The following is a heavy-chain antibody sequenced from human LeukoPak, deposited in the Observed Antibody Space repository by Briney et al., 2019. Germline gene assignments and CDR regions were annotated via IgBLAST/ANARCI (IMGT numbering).Heavy chain of an antibody. V-gene: IGHV3-48*04. CDR1: GFTFSSYS. CDR2: ISSSSSTI. J-gene: IGHJ4*02. D-gene: IGHD6-19*01. CDR3: AKGGWLDD. Sequence: GGSLGLSCAASGFTFSSYSMNWVRQAPGKGLEWVSYISSSSSTIYYADSVKGRFTISRDNAKNSLYLQMNSLRAEDTALYYCAKGGWLDDLGQGALVTVSS.